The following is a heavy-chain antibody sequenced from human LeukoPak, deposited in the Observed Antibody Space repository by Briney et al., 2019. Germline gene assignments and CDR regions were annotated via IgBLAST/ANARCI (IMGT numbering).Heavy chain of an antibody. CDR1: GGSFSGYY. CDR2: INHSGST. Sequence: SETLSLTCAVYGGSFSGYYWSWIRQPPGKGLEWIGEINHSGSTNSNPSLKNRVTISVDASKNQFSLKLSSVTAADTALYYCARGGWELPEGSLDYWGQGTLVTVSS. D-gene: IGHD1-26*01. CDR3: ARGGWELPEGSLDY. J-gene: IGHJ4*02. V-gene: IGHV4-34*01.